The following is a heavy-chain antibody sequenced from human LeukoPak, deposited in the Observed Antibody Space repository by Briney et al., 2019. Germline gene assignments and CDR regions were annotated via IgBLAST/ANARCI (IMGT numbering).Heavy chain of an antibody. CDR3: ARGGGRRYYDYVWGSNFDY. CDR1: GYTFTSYG. V-gene: IGHV1-18*01. D-gene: IGHD3-16*01. CDR2: ISAYNGNT. J-gene: IGHJ4*02. Sequence: ASVKVSCNASGYTFTSYGISWVRQAPGQGLEWMGWISAYNGNTNYAQTLQGRVTMTTDTSTSTAYMELRSLRSDDTAVYYCARGGGRRYYDYVWGSNFDYWGQGTLVTVSS.